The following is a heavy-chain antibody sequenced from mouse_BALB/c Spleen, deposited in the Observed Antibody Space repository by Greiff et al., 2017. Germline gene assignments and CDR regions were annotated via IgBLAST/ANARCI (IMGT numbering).Heavy chain of an antibody. J-gene: IGHJ2*01. D-gene: IGHD2-1*01. CDR1: GYSFTDYI. CDR3: AAYGNYDY. V-gene: IGHV1-39*01. Sequence: EVQLQQTGPELVKPGASVKISCKASGYSFTDYIMLWVKQSHGKSLEWIGNINPYYGSTSYNLKFKGKATLTVDKSSSTAYMQLNSLTSEDSAVYYCAAYGNYDYWGQGTTLTVSS. CDR2: INPYYGST.